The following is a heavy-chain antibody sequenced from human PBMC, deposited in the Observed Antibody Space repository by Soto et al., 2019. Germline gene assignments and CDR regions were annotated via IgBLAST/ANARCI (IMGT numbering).Heavy chain of an antibody. D-gene: IGHD2-21*01. V-gene: IGHV3-30*14. CDR1: GFPFNTYA. CDR2: ISYDGSNE. J-gene: IGHJ3*02. CDR3: ARVVVTVSVNDGLDI. Sequence: QVHLVESGGGVVQPGTSLRLSCEASGFPFNTYAMHWVRQAPGKGLEWVAAISYDGSNEYYADSVKGRFTISRDNSQSTLYLQMTSLRPVETAVYYCARVVVTVSVNDGLDIWGQGTVVAVSS.